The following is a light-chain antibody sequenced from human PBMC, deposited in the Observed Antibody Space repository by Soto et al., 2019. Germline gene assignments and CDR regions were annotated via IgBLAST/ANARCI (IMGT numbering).Light chain of an antibody. CDR3: DQPNCWPFT. CDR2: DAS. CDR1: QSVGTY. V-gene: IGKV3-11*01. Sequence: EVVLTQSPATLSLSPGERATLSCRASQSVGTYLVWYQQKHGQPHSLLIYDASNRATDVRVRFSGSGSGTDFTLTISSLGPEDVAVYYCDQPNCWPFTFGQGTRLEIK. J-gene: IGKJ5*01.